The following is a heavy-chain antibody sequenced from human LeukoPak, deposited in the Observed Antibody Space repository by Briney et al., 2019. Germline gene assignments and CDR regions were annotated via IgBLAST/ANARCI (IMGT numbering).Heavy chain of an antibody. CDR2: IIPILGIA. CDR1: GGTFSRYT. J-gene: IGHJ6*03. CDR3: ARDGGIAALYYYYYMDV. D-gene: IGHD6-6*01. V-gene: IGHV1-69*04. Sequence: SVKVSCKASGGTFSRYTISWVRKAPGQGLEWMGSIIPILGIANYAQKFQGRVTITADKSTSTAYMELSSLRSEDTAVYYCARDGGIAALYYYYYMDVWGKGTPVTVSS.